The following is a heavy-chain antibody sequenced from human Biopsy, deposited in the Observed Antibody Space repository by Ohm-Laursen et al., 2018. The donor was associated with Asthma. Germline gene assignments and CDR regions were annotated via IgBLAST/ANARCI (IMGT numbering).Heavy chain of an antibody. CDR2: VYYSGST. V-gene: IGHV4-59*01. J-gene: IGHJ4*02. D-gene: IGHD2-21*02. CDR3: ARGVDRVTGLLDHFDS. Sequence: GALSLTCTVSGGSINNFYWSWIRQPPGKGLESIGHVYYSGSTNYNPSLKSRVTISIDASKNQFSLKLTSVTAADTAVYYCARGVDRVTGLLDHFDSWGQGTLVTVSS. CDR1: GGSINNFY.